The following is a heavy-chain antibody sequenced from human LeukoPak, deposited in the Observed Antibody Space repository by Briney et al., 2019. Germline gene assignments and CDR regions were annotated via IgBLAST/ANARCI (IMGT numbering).Heavy chain of an antibody. Sequence: GESLKISCKDSGYSFTTYWIGWVRQMPGKGLGWMGIIYPGDSDTRYSPSFQGQVTISADKSISTAYLQWISLKASDTAMYYCARLGGGNGRLSYFDYWGQGTLVTVSS. V-gene: IGHV5-51*01. D-gene: IGHD2-15*01. CDR3: ARLGGGNGRLSYFDY. CDR2: IYPGDSDT. J-gene: IGHJ4*02. CDR1: GYSFTTYW.